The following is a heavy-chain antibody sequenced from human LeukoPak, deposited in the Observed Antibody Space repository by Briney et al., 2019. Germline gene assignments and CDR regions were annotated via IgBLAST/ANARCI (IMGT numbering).Heavy chain of an antibody. CDR3: ARSIAVAGPKHFGY. CDR1: GGSISSYY. J-gene: IGHJ4*02. CDR2: IYYSGST. V-gene: IGHV4-59*01. D-gene: IGHD6-19*01. Sequence: SETLSLTCTVFGGSISSYYWSWIRQPPGKGLEWIGYIYYSGSTNYNPSLKSRVTISVDTSKNQFSLKLSSVTAADTAVYYCARSIAVAGPKHFGYWGQGTLVTVSS.